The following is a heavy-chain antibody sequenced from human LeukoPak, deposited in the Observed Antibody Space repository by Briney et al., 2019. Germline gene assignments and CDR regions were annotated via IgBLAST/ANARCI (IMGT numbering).Heavy chain of an antibody. CDR1: GGSISSSSYY. Sequence: SETLSLTCTVSGGSISSSSYYWGWIRQPPGKGLEWIGSIYYSGSTYYNPSLMSRVTIPVDTSKNQFSLKLSSVTAADTAVYYCARYRTTVTTLASFDYWGQGTLVTVSS. CDR3: ARYRTTVTTLASFDY. CDR2: IYYSGST. J-gene: IGHJ4*02. D-gene: IGHD4-17*01. V-gene: IGHV4-39*07.